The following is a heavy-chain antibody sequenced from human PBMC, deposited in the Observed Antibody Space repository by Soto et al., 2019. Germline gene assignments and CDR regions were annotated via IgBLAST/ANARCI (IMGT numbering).Heavy chain of an antibody. D-gene: IGHD3-22*01. CDR2: IIPIPGTT. CDR3: ARGPDRSGFYLFDF. V-gene: IGHV1-69*13. Sequence: SVKVSCKASGGTFSNHAISWVRQAPGQGPEWMGGIIPIPGTTSYPQKSQGRVTISADESMTTAYMELSSLRSDDTAVYYCARGPDRSGFYLFDFWGQGTLVTVSS. J-gene: IGHJ4*02. CDR1: GGTFSNHA.